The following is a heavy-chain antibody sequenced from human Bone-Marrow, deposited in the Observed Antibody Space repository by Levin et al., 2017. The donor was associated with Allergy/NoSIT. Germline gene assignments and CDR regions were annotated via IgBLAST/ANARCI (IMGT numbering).Heavy chain of an antibody. J-gene: IGHJ4*02. CDR2: IIPIVGVT. Sequence: SVKVSCKASGGTFSSYTISWVRQAPGQGLEWMGRIIPIVGVTNYAQKFQGRVTISADISTSTAYMDLSTLRSEDTAVYYCAREQYYYDTSGYFDYWGQGTLVTVSS. D-gene: IGHD3-22*01. V-gene: IGHV1-69*04. CDR3: AREQYYYDTSGYFDY. CDR1: GGTFSSYT.